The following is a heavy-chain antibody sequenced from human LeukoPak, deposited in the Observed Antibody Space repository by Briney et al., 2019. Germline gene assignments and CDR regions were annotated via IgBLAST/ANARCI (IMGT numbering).Heavy chain of an antibody. D-gene: IGHD3-9*01. CDR2: IIPIFGTA. CDR1: GGTFISYA. Sequence: SVKVSCKASGGTFISYAISWVRQAPGQGLEWMGGIIPIFGTANYAQKFQGRVTITADESTSTAYMELSSLRSEDTAVYYCARAPSPYDILTGYYKPSFDYWGQGTLVTVSS. V-gene: IGHV1-69*13. CDR3: ARAPSPYDILTGYYKPSFDY. J-gene: IGHJ4*02.